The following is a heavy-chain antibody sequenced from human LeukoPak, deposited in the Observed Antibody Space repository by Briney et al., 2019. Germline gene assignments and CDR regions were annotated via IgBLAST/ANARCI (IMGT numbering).Heavy chain of an antibody. CDR3: AKNVVFTRYFDS. J-gene: IGHJ4*02. Sequence: GGSLRLSCAASGFSFSYFAMHWVRQAPGKGLEWVALISYDGSKKDYADSVKGRFTVSRDNSVNTLSLHMDSLRVEDTAIYYCAKNVVFTRYFDSWGQGTLVTVSS. D-gene: IGHD2-21*01. CDR1: GFSFSYFA. V-gene: IGHV3-30*07. CDR2: ISYDGSKK.